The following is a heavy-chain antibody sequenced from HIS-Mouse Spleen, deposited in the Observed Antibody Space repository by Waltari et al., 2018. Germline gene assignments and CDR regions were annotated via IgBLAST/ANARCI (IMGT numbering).Heavy chain of an antibody. V-gene: IGHV3-74*01. Sequence: EVQLVESGGGLVQPGGSLRLSCAASGFTFSSYWMHWVGQAPGKGLVGVARINSDGGSTSYADAVKGRFTISRDNAKNTLYLQMNSLRAEDTAVYYCARDLGYSSSSEVWFDPWGQGTLVTVSS. CDR3: ARDLGYSSSSEVWFDP. J-gene: IGHJ5*02. D-gene: IGHD6-6*01. CDR1: GFTFSSYW. CDR2: INSDGGST.